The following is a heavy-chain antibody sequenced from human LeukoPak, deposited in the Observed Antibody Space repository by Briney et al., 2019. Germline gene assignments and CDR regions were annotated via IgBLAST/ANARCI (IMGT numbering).Heavy chain of an antibody. CDR3: AKDTGRRYSGLFDY. CDR1: GFTFVDYA. J-gene: IGHJ4*02. V-gene: IGHV3-9*03. CDR2: ISWNSGSI. Sequence: GGSLRLYCAASGFTFVDYAMHWVRQAPGKGLEWVSGISWNSGSIGYADSVKGRFTISRDNANHSLYLQMTSLRAEDMALYYCAKDTGRRYSGLFDYWGQGTLVSVSS. D-gene: IGHD5-12*01.